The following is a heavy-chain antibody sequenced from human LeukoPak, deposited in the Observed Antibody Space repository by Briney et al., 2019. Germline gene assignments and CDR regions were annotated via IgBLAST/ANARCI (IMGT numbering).Heavy chain of an antibody. Sequence: GASVKVSCEASGNTFTGYYMHWVRQAPGQGLEWMGRINPNSGGTNYAQKFQGRVTMTRDTSISTAYMELSRLRSDDTAVYYCAGFGVVIQDAFDIWGQGTLVTVSS. CDR1: GNTFTGYY. CDR3: AGFGVVIQDAFDI. V-gene: IGHV1-2*06. D-gene: IGHD3-3*01. J-gene: IGHJ3*02. CDR2: INPNSGGT.